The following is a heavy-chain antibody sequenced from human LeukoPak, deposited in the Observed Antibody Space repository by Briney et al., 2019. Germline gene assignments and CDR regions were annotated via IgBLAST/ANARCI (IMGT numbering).Heavy chain of an antibody. CDR1: GFTFDDYA. Sequence: PGRSLRLSCAASGFTFDDYAMHWVRQAPGKGLEWVPGISWNSGSIGYADSVKGRFTISRDNAKNSLYLQMNSLRAEDTALYYCAKGRYSYGFDYWGQGTLVTVSS. J-gene: IGHJ4*02. V-gene: IGHV3-9*01. CDR2: ISWNSGSI. CDR3: AKGRYSYGFDY. D-gene: IGHD5-18*01.